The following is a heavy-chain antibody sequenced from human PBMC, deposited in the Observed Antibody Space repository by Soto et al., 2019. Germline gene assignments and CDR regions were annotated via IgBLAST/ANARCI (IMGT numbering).Heavy chain of an antibody. D-gene: IGHD5-18*01. J-gene: IGHJ4*02. V-gene: IGHV3-21*01. CDR3: ARMARGYSYGGDFDY. Sequence: PGGSLRLSCAASGFTFSSYWMHWVRQAPGKGLEWVSSISSSSSYIYYADSVKGRFTISRDNAKNSLYLQMNSLRAEDTAVYYCARMARGYSYGGDFDYWGQGTLVTVSS. CDR1: GFTFSSYW. CDR2: ISSSSSYI.